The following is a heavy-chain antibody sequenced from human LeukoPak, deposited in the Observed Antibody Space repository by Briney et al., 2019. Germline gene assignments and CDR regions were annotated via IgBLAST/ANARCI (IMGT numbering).Heavy chain of an antibody. J-gene: IGHJ4*02. CDR3: AKGGGSRYGYYFDY. CDR2: ISWNSGSI. V-gene: IGHV3-9*03. CDR1: GFTFDDYA. Sequence: GGSLRLSCAASGFTFDDYAMHWVRQAPGRGLEWLSGISWNSGSIAYADSVKGRFTISRDNAKNSLYLQMSSLRAEDMALYYCAKGGGSRYGYYFDYWGQGILVTVSS. D-gene: IGHD5-18*01.